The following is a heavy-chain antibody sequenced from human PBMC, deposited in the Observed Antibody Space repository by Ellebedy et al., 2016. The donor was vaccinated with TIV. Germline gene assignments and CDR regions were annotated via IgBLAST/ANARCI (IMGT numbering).Heavy chain of an antibody. CDR2: IYQDGSGR. D-gene: IGHD4-17*01. Sequence: GESLKISCAASGFSFRSYWMSWVRQAPGKGLEWVANIYQDGSGRYYVDSVKGRFTISRDNDNNLLFLQMNSLRAEDTAVYYCARRGSYGDYAVQVNSWFDTWGQGTLVTVSS. V-gene: IGHV3-7*01. J-gene: IGHJ5*02. CDR1: GFSFRSYW. CDR3: ARRGSYGDYAVQVNSWFDT.